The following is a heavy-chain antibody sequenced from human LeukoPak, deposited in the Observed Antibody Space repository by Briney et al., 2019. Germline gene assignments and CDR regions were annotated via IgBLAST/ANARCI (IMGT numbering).Heavy chain of an antibody. D-gene: IGHD6-6*01. CDR3: AKVPGSSPFYFDY. CDR1: GGSISSGGYY. Sequence: PSETLSLTCTVSGGSISSGGYYWSWIRQHPGKGLEWIGHIYDSGSTYYNLSLKSRVTISVDTSKNEFSLQLTSVTAADTAVYYCAKVPGSSPFYFDYWGQGTLVTVSS. J-gene: IGHJ4*02. CDR2: IYDSGST. V-gene: IGHV4-31*03.